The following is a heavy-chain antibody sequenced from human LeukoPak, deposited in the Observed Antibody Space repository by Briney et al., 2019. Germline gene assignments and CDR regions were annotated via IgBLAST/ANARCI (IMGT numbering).Heavy chain of an antibody. CDR2: IYTSGST. CDR1: GGSISSYY. Sequence: PSETLSLTCTVSGGSISSYYWSWIRQPPGKGLEWIGYIYTSGSTNYNPSLKRRVTMSVDRSKNQFSLKLTSVTAADTAVYFCARENYDYGDPIYFDYWGQGTLVTVSS. V-gene: IGHV4-4*09. J-gene: IGHJ4*02. D-gene: IGHD4-17*01. CDR3: ARENYDYGDPIYFDY.